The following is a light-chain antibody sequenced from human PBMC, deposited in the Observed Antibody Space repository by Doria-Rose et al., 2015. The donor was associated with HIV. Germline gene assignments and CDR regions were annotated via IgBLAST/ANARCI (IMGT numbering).Light chain of an antibody. J-gene: IGKJ5*01. V-gene: IGKV3-20*01. Sequence: EIVLTQSPGTLSLSPGERATLSCGASQRVKSSYLARYQQKPGQAPRLLIYDASTRATGIPDRFRGSGSGTDFTLTISRLEPEDVAVYYCQQYGTSRGTFGQGTRLEIK. CDR1: QRVKSSY. CDR3: QQYGTSRGT. CDR2: DAS.